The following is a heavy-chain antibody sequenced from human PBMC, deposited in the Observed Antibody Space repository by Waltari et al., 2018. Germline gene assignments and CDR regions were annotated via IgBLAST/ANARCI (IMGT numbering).Heavy chain of an antibody. CDR3: ARTYSSSFKFGFWFDP. D-gene: IGHD6-13*01. J-gene: IGHJ5*02. Sequence: EVQLVESGGGLIQPGGSLRLSCAASGFTVSSNYMSWARQAPGKGLEWVSVIDSGGSTYYADSVKGRFTISRDNSKNTLYLQMNSLRAEDTAVYYCARTYSSSFKFGFWFDPWGQGTLVTVSS. V-gene: IGHV3-53*01. CDR1: GFTVSSNY. CDR2: IDSGGST.